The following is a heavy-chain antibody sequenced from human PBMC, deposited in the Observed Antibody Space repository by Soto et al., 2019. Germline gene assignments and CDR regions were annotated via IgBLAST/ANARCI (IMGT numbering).Heavy chain of an antibody. CDR1: GFTFSTYS. V-gene: IGHV3-21*02. CDR2: ISSSSSYI. D-gene: IGHD6-19*01. CDR3: ARDSKQWLDMHDGFDI. Sequence: EVQLVESGGGLVKPGGSLRLSCAASGFTFSTYSMNWVRQAPGKGLEWVSSISSSSSYIYYADSVQGRFTISRDNAKNSLYLQVNSLRAEDMAVYYCARDSKQWLDMHDGFDIWGQGTMITVSS. J-gene: IGHJ3*02.